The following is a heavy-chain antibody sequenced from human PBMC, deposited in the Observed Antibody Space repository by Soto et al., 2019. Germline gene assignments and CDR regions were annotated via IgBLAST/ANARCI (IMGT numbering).Heavy chain of an antibody. CDR1: GFTVSSNY. D-gene: IGHD3-10*01. V-gene: IGHV3-53*02. J-gene: IGHJ5*02. CDR3: ARVERSTMVRGVIRWFDP. Sequence: EVQLVETGGGLIQPGGSLRLSCAASGFTVSSNYMSWVRQAPGKGLEWVSVIYSGGSTYYADSVKGRFTISRDNSKNTLYLQMNSLRAEDTAVYYCARVERSTMVRGVIRWFDPWGQSTLVTVSS. CDR2: IYSGGST.